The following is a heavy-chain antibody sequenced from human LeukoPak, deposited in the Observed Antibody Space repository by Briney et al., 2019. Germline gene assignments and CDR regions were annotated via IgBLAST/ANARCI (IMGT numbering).Heavy chain of an antibody. J-gene: IGHJ3*02. CDR1: GGSFSGYY. V-gene: IGHV4-34*01. D-gene: IGHD3-22*01. Sequence: PSETLSLTCAVYGGSFSGYYWSWIRKPPGKGLEWIGEMNHSGSTNYNPSLKSRVTISVDTSKNQFSLKLSSVTAADTAVYYCARVGHYYDSSGYLRHDAFDIWGRGTMVTVSS. CDR3: ARVGHYYDSSGYLRHDAFDI. CDR2: MNHSGST.